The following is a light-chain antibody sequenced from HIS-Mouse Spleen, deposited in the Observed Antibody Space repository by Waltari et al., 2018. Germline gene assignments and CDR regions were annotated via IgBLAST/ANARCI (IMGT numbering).Light chain of an antibody. CDR3: NSRDSSGNHVV. CDR2: GKN. Sequence: SSELTQDPAVSVALGQTVRITCQGDSRRSYYASWYQQKPGKAPVLLIYGKNDRPSRIPDRVSGSSSGNTASLTITGAQAEDEADYYCNSRDSSGNHVVFGGGTKLTVL. CDR1: SRRSYY. J-gene: IGLJ2*01. V-gene: IGLV3-19*01.